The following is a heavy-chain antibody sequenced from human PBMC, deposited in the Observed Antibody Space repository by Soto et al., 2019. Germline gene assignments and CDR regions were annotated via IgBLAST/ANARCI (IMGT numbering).Heavy chain of an antibody. V-gene: IGHV3-21*01. CDR1: GFTFSSYS. J-gene: IGHJ5*02. Sequence: EVQLVESGGGLVKPGGSLRLSCAASGFTFSSYSMNWVRQAPGKGLEWVSSISSSSSYIYYADSVKGRFTISRDNAKNSLYLQMNSLRAEDTAVYYCATHCSSTSCYDYWFDPWGKGTLVTVSS. CDR2: ISSSSSYI. CDR3: ATHCSSTSCYDYWFDP. D-gene: IGHD2-2*01.